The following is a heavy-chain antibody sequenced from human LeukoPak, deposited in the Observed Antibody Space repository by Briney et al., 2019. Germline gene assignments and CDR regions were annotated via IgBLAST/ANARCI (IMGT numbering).Heavy chain of an antibody. V-gene: IGHV4-4*07. D-gene: IGHD2-2*01. CDR2: IYTSGST. Sequence: PSETLSLTCTVSGGSISSYYWSWIRQPAGKGLEWIGRIYTSGSTNYNPSLKSRVTMSVDTSKNQFSLKLSSVTAADTAVYYCAREDIVVVPAATLEGGYYYYYMDVWGKGTTVTVSS. CDR3: AREDIVVVPAATLEGGYYYYYMDV. J-gene: IGHJ6*03. CDR1: GGSISSYY.